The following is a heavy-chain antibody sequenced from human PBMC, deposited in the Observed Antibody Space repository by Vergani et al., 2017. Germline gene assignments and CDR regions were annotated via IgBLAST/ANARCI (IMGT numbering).Heavy chain of an antibody. CDR3: ARVGWNSSGKEYFQH. CDR2: INPNSGGT. J-gene: IGHJ1*01. V-gene: IGHV1-2*02. CDR1: GYTFTSYY. Sequence: QVQLVQSGAEVKKPGASVKVSCKASGYTFTSYYMHWVRQAPGQGLEWMGWINPNSGGTNYAQKFQGRVTMTRDTSISTAYMELSRLRSDDTAVYYCARVGWNSSGKEYFQHWGQGTLVTVSS. D-gene: IGHD6-19*01.